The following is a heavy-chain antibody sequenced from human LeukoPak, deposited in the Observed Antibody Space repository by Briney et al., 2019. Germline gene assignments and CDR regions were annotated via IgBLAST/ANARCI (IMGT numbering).Heavy chain of an antibody. CDR3: ARDRENYDYVXGSYRXTAFDY. J-gene: IGHJ4*02. D-gene: IGHD3-16*02. V-gene: IGHV1-69*13. Sequence: VASVTVSCTASGGTFSSYAISWVRQAPGQGFEWMGGISPIFGTANYAQKFEGRVTITADESTSTAYMELSSLRSEDTAVYYCARDRENYDYVXGSYRXTAFDYXGQGXLXXXSS. CDR2: ISPIFGTA. CDR1: GGTFSSYA.